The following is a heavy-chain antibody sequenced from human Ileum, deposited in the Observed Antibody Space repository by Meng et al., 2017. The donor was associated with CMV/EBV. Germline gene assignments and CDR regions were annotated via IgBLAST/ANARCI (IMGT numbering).Heavy chain of an antibody. Sequence: KTSGYTFTSNTIMWVRQAPGQGPEWMGWIETNTGNPTYAQGFTGRFVFSLDTSVNTAYLQISSLKAEDTAVYYCARDGLSGRYFDYWGQGTLVTVSS. D-gene: IGHD1-26*01. CDR2: IETNTGNP. CDR3: ARDGLSGRYFDY. J-gene: IGHJ4*02. V-gene: IGHV7-4-1*02. CDR1: GYTFTSNT.